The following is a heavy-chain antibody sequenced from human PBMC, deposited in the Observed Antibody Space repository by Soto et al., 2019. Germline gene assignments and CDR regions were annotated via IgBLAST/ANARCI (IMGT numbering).Heavy chain of an antibody. CDR2: IYYSGST. V-gene: IGHV4-59*01. CDR3: AGESWELPYTYFDY. CDR1: GGSISSYY. J-gene: IGHJ4*02. Sequence: PSETLSLTCTVSGGSISSYYWSWIRQPPGKGLEWIGYIYYSGSTNYNPSLKSRVTISVDTSKNQFSLKLSSVTAADTAVYYCAGESWELPYTYFDYWGQGTLVTVSS. D-gene: IGHD1-26*01.